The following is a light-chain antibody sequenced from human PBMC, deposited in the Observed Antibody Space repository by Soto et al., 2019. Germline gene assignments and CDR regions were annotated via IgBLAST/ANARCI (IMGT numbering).Light chain of an antibody. V-gene: IGLV2-8*01. CDR2: EVS. CDR3: SSYAGSDIWV. Sequence: QSALTQPPSASGSRGQSVTSSCTGTNIDVNYVSWCQQHPGKAPKLIIYEVSKRPSGVPDSFSGSKSGNTASLTVSGLQADDETDSYCSSYAGSDIWVFGGGTKVTVL. CDR1: NIDVNY. J-gene: IGLJ3*02.